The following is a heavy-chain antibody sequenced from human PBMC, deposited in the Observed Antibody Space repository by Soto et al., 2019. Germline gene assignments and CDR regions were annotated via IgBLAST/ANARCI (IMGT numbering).Heavy chain of an antibody. J-gene: IGHJ6*02. Sequence: SVQVTCKASGGTFSRYAISWVRQAPGQGLEWMGGTIPIFGTANYAQKFQGRVTITADESTSTAYMELSSLRSEDTAVYYCARDTYYGSGSSSSNHYYGMDVWGQGTTVTV. D-gene: IGHD3-10*01. CDR2: TIPIFGTA. CDR1: GGTFSRYA. V-gene: IGHV1-69*13. CDR3: ARDTYYGSGSSSSNHYYGMDV.